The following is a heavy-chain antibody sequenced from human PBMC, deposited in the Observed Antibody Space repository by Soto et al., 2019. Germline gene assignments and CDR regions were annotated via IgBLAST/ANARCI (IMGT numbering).Heavy chain of an antibody. D-gene: IGHD2-15*01. V-gene: IGHV4-39*01. CDR3: ARLLVVPPNNWFDP. CDR1: GGSISSSSYY. Sequence: SETLSLTCTVSGGSISSSSYYWGWIRQPPGKGLEWIGSIYYSGSTYYNPSLKSRVTISVDTSKNQFSLKLGSVTAADTAVYYCARLLVVPPNNWFDPWGQGTLVTVSS. J-gene: IGHJ5*02. CDR2: IYYSGST.